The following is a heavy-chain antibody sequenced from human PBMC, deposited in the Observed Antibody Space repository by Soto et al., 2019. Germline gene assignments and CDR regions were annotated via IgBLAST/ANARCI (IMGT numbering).Heavy chain of an antibody. CDR1: GFTFSSYE. J-gene: IGHJ4*02. CDR3: ARLVRYFDWLSNYYFDY. D-gene: IGHD3-9*01. CDR2: ISSSGSTI. V-gene: IGHV3-48*03. Sequence: EVQLVESGGGLVQPGGSLRLSCAASGFTFSSYEMNWVRQAPGEGLEWVSYISSSGSTIYYADSVKGRFTISGDNAKNSLYLQMNSLRAEDTAVYYCARLVRYFDWLSNYYFDYWGQGTLVTVSS.